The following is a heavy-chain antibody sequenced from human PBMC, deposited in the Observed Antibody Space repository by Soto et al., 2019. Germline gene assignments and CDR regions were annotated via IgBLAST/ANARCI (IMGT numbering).Heavy chain of an antibody. D-gene: IGHD3-16*01. CDR1: GGSFSGYY. CDR2: INHRGST. CDR3: ARGRGIMITFGGVTAFDY. V-gene: IGHV4-34*01. Sequence: PSETLSLTCAVYGGSFSGYYWSWIRQPPGKGLEWIGEINHRGSTNYNPSLKSRVTISVDTSKNQFSLKLSSVTAADTAVYYCARGRGIMITFGGVTAFDYWGQGTLVTVSS. J-gene: IGHJ4*02.